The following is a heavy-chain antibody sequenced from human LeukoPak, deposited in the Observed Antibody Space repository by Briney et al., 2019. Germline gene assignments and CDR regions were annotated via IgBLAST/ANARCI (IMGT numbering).Heavy chain of an antibody. V-gene: IGHV1-46*04. CDR3: ARVSEETGSDY. Sequence: GASVKLSCTASGYTFTSYYIHWVRQAPGQGLEWVGIISPSGGSSSYAQKLQGRVTMTRDKSTTTVYMELSRLRSENTAVYYCARVSEETGSDYWGQGTLVTVSS. D-gene: IGHD3-10*01. J-gene: IGHJ4*02. CDR1: GYTFTSYY. CDR2: ISPSGGSS.